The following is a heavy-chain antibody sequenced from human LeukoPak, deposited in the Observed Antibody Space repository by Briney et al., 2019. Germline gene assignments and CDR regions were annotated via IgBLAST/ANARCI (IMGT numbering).Heavy chain of an antibody. CDR1: GYTFTSYG. V-gene: IGHV1-3*03. CDR2: INAGNGNT. CDR3: ATGADSSGWYAFDY. J-gene: IGHJ4*02. D-gene: IGHD6-19*01. Sequence: ASVKVSCTASGYTFTSYGMGWVRQAPGQGLEWKGWINAGNGNTKYSQEFQGRVTITRDTSASTAYMELSSLRSEDMAVYYCATGADSSGWYAFDYWGQGTLVTVSS.